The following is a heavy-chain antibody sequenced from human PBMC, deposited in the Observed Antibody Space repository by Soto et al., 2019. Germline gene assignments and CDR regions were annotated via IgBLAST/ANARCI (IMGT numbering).Heavy chain of an antibody. D-gene: IGHD5-18*01. CDR2: ISFDGSNK. J-gene: IGHJ4*02. Sequence: GGSLRLSCAASGFTFSSYGIHWVRQAPGKGLEWVAVISFDGSNKYYADSVKGRFTISRDNPKNTLYLQMSRLRPEDTAVYYCAKDRGIQLWSHYFDFWGQGTLVTVSS. CDR1: GFTFSSYG. CDR3: AKDRGIQLWSHYFDF. V-gene: IGHV3-30*18.